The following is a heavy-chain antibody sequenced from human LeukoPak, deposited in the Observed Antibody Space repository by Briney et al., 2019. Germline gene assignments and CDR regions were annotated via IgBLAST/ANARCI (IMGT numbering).Heavy chain of an antibody. V-gene: IGHV3-30*04. CDR1: GLTFSSYA. CDR2: ISYDGSNK. D-gene: IGHD6-6*01. Sequence: GRSLRLSCAASGLTFSSYAMHWVRQAPGKGLEWVAVISYDGSNKYYADSVKGRFTISRDNSKNTPYLQMNRLRAEDTAVYYCARDPLAARMGAYYYYYYMDVWGKGTTVTVSS. CDR3: ARDPLAARMGAYYYYYYMDV. J-gene: IGHJ6*03.